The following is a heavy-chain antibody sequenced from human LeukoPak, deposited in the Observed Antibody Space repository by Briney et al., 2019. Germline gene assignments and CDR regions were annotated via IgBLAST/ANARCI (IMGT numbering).Heavy chain of an antibody. Sequence: GGSLRLSCAASGFTFSSCSMNWVRQAPGKGLEWVSSISSSSSYIYYADSVKGRFTISRDNAKNSLYLQMNSLRAEDTAVYYCARDLRREKRRDGYNFDLGYWGQGTLVTVSS. CDR1: GFTFSSCS. CDR3: ARDLRREKRRDGYNFDLGY. CDR2: ISSSSSYI. D-gene: IGHD5-24*01. J-gene: IGHJ4*02. V-gene: IGHV3-21*04.